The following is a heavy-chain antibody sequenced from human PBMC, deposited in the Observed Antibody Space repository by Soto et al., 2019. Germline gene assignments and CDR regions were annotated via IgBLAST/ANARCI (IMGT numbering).Heavy chain of an antibody. D-gene: IGHD1-7*01. CDR3: AGEAGNTRDYGMAV. V-gene: IGHV3-33*01. Sequence: QVQLVESGGGVVQPGRSLRLSCAASGFTFSSYGMHWVRQAPGKGLEWVAVIWYDGSNKYYADSVKGRFTISRDNSKNPLYLQMNSLGAEDTAVYYWAGEAGNTRDYGMAVWGPGAAVNVSS. J-gene: IGHJ6*02. CDR1: GFTFSSYG. CDR2: IWYDGSNK.